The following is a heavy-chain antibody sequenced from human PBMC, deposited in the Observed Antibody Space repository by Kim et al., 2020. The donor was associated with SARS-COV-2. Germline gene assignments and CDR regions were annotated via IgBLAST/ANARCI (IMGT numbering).Heavy chain of an antibody. Sequence: SETLSLPCTVSGGSINNYYWSWIRQPPGKGLEWIGYIYYSGSTNYNPSLKSRVTISVDTSKNQFSLKLTSVTAADTAVYYCARNSQGDYFNWFDPWGQGTLVTVSS. CDR1: GGSINNYY. CDR2: IYYSGST. D-gene: IGHD4-17*01. V-gene: IGHV4-59*01. CDR3: ARNSQGDYFNWFDP. J-gene: IGHJ5*02.